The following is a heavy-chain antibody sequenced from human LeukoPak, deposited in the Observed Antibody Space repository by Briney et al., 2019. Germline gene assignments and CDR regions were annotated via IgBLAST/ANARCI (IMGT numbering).Heavy chain of an antibody. V-gene: IGHV3-21*01. Sequence: PGGSLRLSCADSGFTFSNYIMNWVRQAPGKGLEWVSSISSSSSYIYYAESLKGRFTISRDNAKNSLYLQMNSLRAEDTAVYYCAGRDGYNSGGLDYWGQGTLVTVSS. CDR3: AGRDGYNSGGLDY. J-gene: IGHJ4*02. CDR1: GFTFSNYI. D-gene: IGHD5-24*01. CDR2: ISSSSSYI.